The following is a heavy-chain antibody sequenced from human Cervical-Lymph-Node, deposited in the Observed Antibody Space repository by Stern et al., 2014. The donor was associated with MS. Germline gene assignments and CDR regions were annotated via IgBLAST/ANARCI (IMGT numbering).Heavy chain of an antibody. CDR3: AHRFQVTGTSFDS. D-gene: IGHD6-19*01. V-gene: IGHV2-5*01. Sequence: ESGPTLVKPTETLTLTCTFSGFSLTTTGVGVGWVRQPPGKALEWLALIFWHDVKLYSPSLKSRLTITKDTSKNQVVLAMTNMDSVDTGTYFCAHRFQVTGTSFDSWGQGTLVTVSS. CDR1: GFSLTTTGVG. J-gene: IGHJ4*02. CDR2: IFWHDVK.